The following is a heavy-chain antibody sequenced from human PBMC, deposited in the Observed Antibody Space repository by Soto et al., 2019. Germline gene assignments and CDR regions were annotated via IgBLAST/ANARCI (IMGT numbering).Heavy chain of an antibody. CDR3: ARDRGWSLFDY. CDR2: TNSDGSDT. D-gene: IGHD6-19*01. J-gene: IGHJ4*02. V-gene: IGHV3-74*01. CDR1: GFTFISYW. Sequence: GGSLRLSCEASGFTFISYWMYWVRQAPGKGLVWVSRTNSDGSDTSYADSVKGRFTISRDNAKNTLYLQMNSLRAEDTAVYYCARDRGWSLFDYWGQGTLVTVSS.